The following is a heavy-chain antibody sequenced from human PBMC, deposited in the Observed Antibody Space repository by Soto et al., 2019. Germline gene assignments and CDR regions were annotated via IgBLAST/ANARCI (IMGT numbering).Heavy chain of an antibody. D-gene: IGHD6-13*01. CDR2: IIPIFGTA. V-gene: IGHV1-69*12. Sequence: QVQLVQSGAEVKKPGSSVKVSCKASGGTFSSYAISWVRQAPGQGLEWMGGIIPIFGTANYAQKFQGRVTITADESRITAYMELSSLRSKDTAVYYYASLKAGSSWHEHDYWGQGTLVTVSS. CDR3: ASLKAGSSWHEHDY. J-gene: IGHJ4*02. CDR1: GGTFSSYA.